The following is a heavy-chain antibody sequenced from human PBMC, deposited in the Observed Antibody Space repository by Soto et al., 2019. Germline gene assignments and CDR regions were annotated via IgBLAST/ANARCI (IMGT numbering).Heavy chain of an antibody. V-gene: IGHV3-23*01. J-gene: IGHJ4*02. Sequence: GGSLRLCCAASGFTFSSYAMSWVRQAPGKGLEWVSAISGSGGSTYYADSVKGRFTISRDNSKNTLYLQMNSLRAEDTAVYYCAKHEAWDDYFDYWGQGTQVTVSS. CDR1: GFTFSSYA. D-gene: IGHD1-26*01. CDR2: ISGSGGST. CDR3: AKHEAWDDYFDY.